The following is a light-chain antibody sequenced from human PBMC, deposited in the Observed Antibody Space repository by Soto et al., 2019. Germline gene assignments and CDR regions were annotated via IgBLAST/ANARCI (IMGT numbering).Light chain of an antibody. CDR3: QQYESESDT. Sequence: EILMTQSPASLSVSPGERATLSCRASQSVSTNLAWYPQKAGQPPLLIIYFASTRATPVQARFTAGASGTEFTLTIHSLQTDDLAVYYCQQYESESDTLGHGTRLEI. V-gene: IGKV3-15*01. CDR1: QSVSTN. J-gene: IGKJ5*01. CDR2: FAS.